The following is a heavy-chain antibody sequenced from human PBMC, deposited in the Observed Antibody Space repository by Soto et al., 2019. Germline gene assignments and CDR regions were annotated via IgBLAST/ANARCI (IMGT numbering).Heavy chain of an antibody. Sequence: EVHLVESGGGLVQTGGSLRLSCAIFESTVGRDWMNWVRQAPGKGLEWVAHINQDGSEKYYVDSVKGRFTISRDNAKKSLYLQMKSLRPADTAMYFCSGGVGDAFWGQGTLVTVSS. CDR1: ESTVGRDW. J-gene: IGHJ4*02. CDR3: SGGVGDAF. CDR2: INQDGSEK. V-gene: IGHV3-7*04. D-gene: IGHD1-26*01.